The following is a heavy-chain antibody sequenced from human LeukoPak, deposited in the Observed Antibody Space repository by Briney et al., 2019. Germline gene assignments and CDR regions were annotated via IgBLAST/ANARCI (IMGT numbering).Heavy chain of an antibody. CDR2: IGIRGDT. D-gene: IGHD6-19*01. Sequence: GSLRLSCAASGFTFNSYGMHWVRQVIGKGLEWVSAIGIRGDTHYSGSVKGRFTISRENAESSLYLQMNSLRAEDTAVYYCARGGIQVSGIDEFDYWGQGTLVTVSS. CDR3: ARGGIQVSGIDEFDY. J-gene: IGHJ4*02. V-gene: IGHV3-13*01. CDR1: GFTFNSYG.